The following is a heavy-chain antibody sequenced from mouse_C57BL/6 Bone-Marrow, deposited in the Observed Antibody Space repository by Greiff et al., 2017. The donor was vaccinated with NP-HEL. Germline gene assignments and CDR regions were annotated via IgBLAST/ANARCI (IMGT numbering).Heavy chain of an antibody. D-gene: IGHD1-1*01. J-gene: IGHJ1*03. Sequence: QVQLQQPGAELVRPGSSVKLSCKASGYTFTSYWMDWVKQRPGQGLEWIGNIYPSDSETHYNQKFKDKATLTVDKSSSTAYMQLSSLTSEDSAVYYCARHYYGSRGYFDVWGTGTTVTVSS. CDR1: GYTFTSYW. CDR3: ARHYYGSRGYFDV. V-gene: IGHV1-61*01. CDR2: IYPSDSET.